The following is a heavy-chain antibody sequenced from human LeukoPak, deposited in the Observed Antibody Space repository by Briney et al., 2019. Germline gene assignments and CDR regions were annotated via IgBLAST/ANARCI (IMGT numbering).Heavy chain of an antibody. J-gene: IGHJ6*03. D-gene: IGHD5-24*01. V-gene: IGHV4-39*07. Sequence: KLSETLSLTCTVSGGSISSSSYYWGWIRQPPGKGLEWIGSIYYSGSTNYNPSLKSRVTISVDTSKNQFSLKLSSVTAADTAVYYCAREYNSDYYYYYMDVWGKGTAVTISS. CDR3: AREYNSDYYYYYMDV. CDR2: IYYSGST. CDR1: GGSISSSSYY.